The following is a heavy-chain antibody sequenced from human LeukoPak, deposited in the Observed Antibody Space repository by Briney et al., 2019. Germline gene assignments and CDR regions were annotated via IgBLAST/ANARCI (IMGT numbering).Heavy chain of an antibody. CDR2: MFSGGTT. D-gene: IGHD6-19*01. Sequence: AGGSVRLSCAVSGFPVSSNFMSRVRQAPGKGLQSVSIMFSGGTTDYADSVRGRFSISRDSSQNTVSLQMNSLRVEYTAVYYCARGAGSGWPLDKWGQGNLVSVSS. CDR3: ARGAGSGWPLDK. CDR1: GFPVSSNF. J-gene: IGHJ4*02. V-gene: IGHV3-53*01.